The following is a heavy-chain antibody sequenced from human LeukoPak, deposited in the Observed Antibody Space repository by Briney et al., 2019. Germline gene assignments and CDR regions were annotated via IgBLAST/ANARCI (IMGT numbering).Heavy chain of an antibody. CDR3: AKDHRSMVSTWPCEFDY. Sequence: PGGSLRLSCAASGFTFSSYAVSWVRQAPGKGLEWVSTISGSGDYTFYAASVKGRFTISRDNSKNTLYLQMNSLRAEDTAVYYCAKDHRSMVSTWPCEFDYWGRGTLVTVSS. J-gene: IGHJ4*02. CDR2: ISGSGDYT. V-gene: IGHV3-23*01. D-gene: IGHD5/OR15-5a*01. CDR1: GFTFSSYA.